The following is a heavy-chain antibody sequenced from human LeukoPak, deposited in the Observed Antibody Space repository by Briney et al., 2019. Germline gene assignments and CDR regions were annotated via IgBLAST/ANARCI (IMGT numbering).Heavy chain of an antibody. D-gene: IGHD4-17*01. CDR3: ARDPTLFSSTVTIDY. Sequence: GGSLRLSCAASGFTFSSYSMNWVRQAPGKGLEWVSSISSSSSYIYYADSVKGRFTISRDNAKNSLYLQMNSLRAEDTAVYYCARDPTLFSSTVTIDYWRQGTLVTVSS. J-gene: IGHJ4*02. CDR1: GFTFSSYS. V-gene: IGHV3-21*01. CDR2: ISSSSSYI.